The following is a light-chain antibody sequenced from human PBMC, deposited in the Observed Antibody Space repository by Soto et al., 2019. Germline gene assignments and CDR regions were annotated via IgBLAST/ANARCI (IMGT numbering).Light chain of an antibody. CDR3: YAYTFSTTGL. J-gene: IGLJ1*01. CDR2: ELS. Sequence: QSALTQPASVSGAPGQPITISCTGSSSDVGGYNTVSWYQQVPGKAPKLIIYELSNRPSGVPNRFSGSKSGTTASLTISGLRAEDEADYYCYAYTFSTTGLFGTWTKLTVL. V-gene: IGLV2-14*01. CDR1: SSDVGGYNT.